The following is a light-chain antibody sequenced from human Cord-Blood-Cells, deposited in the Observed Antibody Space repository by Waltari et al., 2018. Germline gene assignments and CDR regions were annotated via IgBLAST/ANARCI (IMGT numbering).Light chain of an antibody. CDR3: KQSSSTPYT. J-gene: IGKJ2*01. CDR1: QSIRSY. CDR2: DPS. V-gene: IGKV1-39*01. Sequence: DIQMTQSPSSLSASVGDRVTITCRASQSIRSYLNWYQQKPWKAPKVVIYDPSRLQTGVPPRFRGSGTGTDFTPSISSLQPEAFATYYCKQSSSTPYTFGQGPKLNI.